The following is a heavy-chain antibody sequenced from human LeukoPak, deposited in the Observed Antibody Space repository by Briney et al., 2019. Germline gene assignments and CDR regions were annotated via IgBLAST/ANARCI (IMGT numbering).Heavy chain of an antibody. CDR2: IRYDGRNK. CDR3: ARGVYDSTGYYQY. J-gene: IGHJ4*02. CDR1: GFTFSSYG. V-gene: IGHV3-30*02. D-gene: IGHD3-22*01. Sequence: TGGSLRLSCAASGFTFSSYGMHWVRQAPGKGLEWVAFIRYDGRNKYYADSVKGRFTISRDNSKNTLYLQMNSLRAEDTAVYYCARGVYDSTGYYQYWGQGTLVTVSS.